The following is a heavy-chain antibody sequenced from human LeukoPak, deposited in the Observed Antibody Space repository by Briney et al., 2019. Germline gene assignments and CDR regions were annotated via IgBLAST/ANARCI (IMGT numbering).Heavy chain of an antibody. Sequence: ASVKVSCKVSGYTLTELSMHWVRQAPGKGLEWMGGFDPEDGETIYAQKFQGRVTITADESSSTAYMELSSLRSEDTGVYYCARSYGSGSYYNINYLDYWGQGTLVTVSS. D-gene: IGHD3-10*01. J-gene: IGHJ4*02. CDR1: GYTLTELS. CDR3: ARSYGSGSYYNINYLDY. CDR2: FDPEDGET. V-gene: IGHV1-24*01.